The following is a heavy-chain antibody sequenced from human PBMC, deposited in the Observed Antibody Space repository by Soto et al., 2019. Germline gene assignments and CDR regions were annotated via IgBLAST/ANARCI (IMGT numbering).Heavy chain of an antibody. J-gene: IGHJ4*02. V-gene: IGHV4-39*01. D-gene: IGHD3-22*01. CDR3: ARLIPYYYDSSGYSFGY. Sequence: PSETLSLTCTVSGGSISSSSYYWGWIRQPPGKGLEWIGSIYYSGSTYYNPSLKSRVTISVDTSKSQFSLKLSSVTAADTAVYYCARLIPYYYDSSGYSFGYWGQGTLVTVSS. CDR1: GGSISSSSYY. CDR2: IYYSGST.